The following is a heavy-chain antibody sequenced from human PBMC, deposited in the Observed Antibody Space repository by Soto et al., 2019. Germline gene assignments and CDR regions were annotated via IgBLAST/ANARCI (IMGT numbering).Heavy chain of an antibody. CDR3: ARAAGLWFGELVSGIDY. D-gene: IGHD3-10*01. V-gene: IGHV3-33*01. CDR2: IWYDGSNK. J-gene: IGHJ4*02. CDR1: GFTFSSYG. Sequence: QVQLVESGGGVVQPGRSLRLSCAASGFTFSSYGMHWVRQAPGKGLEWVAVIWYDGSNKYYADSVKGRFTISRDNSKNTLYLQMNSRRAEDTAVYYCARAAGLWFGELVSGIDYWGQGTLVTVSS.